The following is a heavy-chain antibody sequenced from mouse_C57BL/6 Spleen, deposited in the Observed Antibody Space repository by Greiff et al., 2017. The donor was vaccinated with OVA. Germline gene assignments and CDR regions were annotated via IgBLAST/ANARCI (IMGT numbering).Heavy chain of an antibody. CDR3: ANSIVGDYFDY. J-gene: IGHJ2*01. Sequence: VQLVESGAELAKPGASVKLSCKASGYTFTSYWMHWVKQRPGQGLEWIGYINPSSGYTKYNQKFKDKATLTADKSSSTAYMQLSSLTYEDSAVYYCANSIVGDYFDYWGQGTTLTVSS. D-gene: IGHD1-1*01. CDR1: GYTFTSYW. V-gene: IGHV1-7*01. CDR2: INPSSGYT.